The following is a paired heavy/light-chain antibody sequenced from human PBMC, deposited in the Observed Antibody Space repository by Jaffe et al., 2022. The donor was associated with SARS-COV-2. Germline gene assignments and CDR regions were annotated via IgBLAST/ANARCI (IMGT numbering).Heavy chain of an antibody. CDR1: GFTFANSW. D-gene: IGHD5-12*01. J-gene: IGHJ4*02. Sequence: EVQLVESGGGLVQPGGSLTLSCAASGFTFANSWMSWLRQAPGKGLEWVANIKPDGSGTYYVDSVKGRFTISRDNGKNSLSLQMNSLRVEDTAVYYCVESGREWGQGTLVTVSS. CDR3: VESGRE. CDR2: IKPDGSGT. V-gene: IGHV3-7*01.
Light chain of an antibody. CDR1: QSLVNSDGNTD. CDR3: MQFTHWPHT. Sequence: DVVLTQSPLSLPVTLGQPASISCRSSQSLVNSDGNTDLAWFQQRPGQSPRRLIYSISNRDSGVPDRFSGSGSATDFTLKISRVEAEDVGVYYCMQFTHWPHTFGQGTKVEIK. CDR2: SIS. J-gene: IGKJ1*01. V-gene: IGKV2-30*01.